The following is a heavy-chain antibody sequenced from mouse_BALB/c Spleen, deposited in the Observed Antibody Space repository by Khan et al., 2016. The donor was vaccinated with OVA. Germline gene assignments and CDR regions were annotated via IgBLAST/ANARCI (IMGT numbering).Heavy chain of an antibody. Sequence: QVQLKQSGPELLQPGASVTISCKASSYTFTDDCINWVQQKPGQGLEWIGRIYPGSGTTKYNEKVKGMATLTVDTSSSTAYMQLSSLTSEDTAVYLCATGGHSAHTFFAYWAQGAAPMVSS. CDR3: ATGGHSAHTFFAY. CDR1: SYTFTDDC. CDR2: IYPGSGTT. J-gene: IGHJ2*01. D-gene: IGHD1-3*01. V-gene: IGHV1-84*02.